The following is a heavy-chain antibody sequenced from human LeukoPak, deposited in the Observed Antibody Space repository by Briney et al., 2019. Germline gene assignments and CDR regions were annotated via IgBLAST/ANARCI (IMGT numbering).Heavy chain of an antibody. J-gene: IGHJ5*02. D-gene: IGHD2-2*01. Sequence: GSVKVSCRDSGYTFTVYYIHWVREAPGQGLEWMGWINPDNGGTNSAQTFQSRVTMTGDTSIRTVYMDLSRLRSDDTAVFYCTREARVGNWFDPWGQGTQVTVSS. CDR1: GYTFTVYY. CDR2: INPDNGGT. V-gene: IGHV1-2*02. CDR3: TREARVGNWFDP.